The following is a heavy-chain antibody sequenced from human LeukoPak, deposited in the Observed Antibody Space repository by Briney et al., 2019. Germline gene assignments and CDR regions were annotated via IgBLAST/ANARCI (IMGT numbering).Heavy chain of an antibody. CDR1: GGSINIDGYS. CDR3: ATRPPGIIGFDP. J-gene: IGHJ5*02. Sequence: SETLSLTRTVSGGSINIDGYSWNWIRQPPGKGLEWIGYIYNSGSTYSNPSLKSRLTMSVDTSKNQISLKLSSVTAADTAVYYCATRPPGIIGFDPWGQGTLVTVSS. CDR2: IYNSGST. D-gene: IGHD3-10*01. V-gene: IGHV4-30-4*07.